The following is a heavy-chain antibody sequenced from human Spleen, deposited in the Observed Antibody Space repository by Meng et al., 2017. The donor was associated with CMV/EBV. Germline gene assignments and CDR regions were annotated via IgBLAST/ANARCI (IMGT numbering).Heavy chain of an antibody. Sequence: GGSLRLSCAASGFTFSSYAMSWVRQAPGKGLEWVSAISGSGGSTYYADSVKGRFTISRDNAKNSLYLQMNSLRAEDTAVYYCARNTIFGVVPPEGMDVWGQGTTVTVSS. CDR3: ARNTIFGVVPPEGMDV. CDR2: ISGSGGST. CDR1: GFTFSSYA. V-gene: IGHV3-23*01. D-gene: IGHD3-3*01. J-gene: IGHJ6*02.